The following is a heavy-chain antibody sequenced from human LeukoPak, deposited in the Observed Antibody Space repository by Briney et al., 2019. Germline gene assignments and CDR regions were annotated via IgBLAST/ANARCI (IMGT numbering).Heavy chain of an antibody. V-gene: IGHV1-18*01. CDR3: ARGAVAGNYYYYMDV. CDR1: GYTFTSYG. J-gene: IGHJ6*03. D-gene: IGHD6-19*01. Sequence: GSVKVSCKASGYTFTSYGISWVRQAPGQGLEWMGWISAYNDNTNSAQKLQGRVTMSTDTSTSTAYMELRSLSSDDTAVYYCARGAVAGNYYYYMDVWGKGTTVTVSS. CDR2: ISAYNDNT.